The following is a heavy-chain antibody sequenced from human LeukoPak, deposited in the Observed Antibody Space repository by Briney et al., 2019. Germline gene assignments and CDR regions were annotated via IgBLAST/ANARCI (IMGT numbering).Heavy chain of an antibody. D-gene: IGHD3-3*01. CDR1: GFTFSNAW. Sequence: PGGSLRLSCAASGFTFSNAWMSWVRQAPGKGLEWVGRIKSKTDGGTTDYAAPVKGRFTISRDDSKNTLYLQMNSLKTEDTAVYYCTTAARFLEWLLFSYYYYYMDVWGKGTTVTVSS. CDR3: TTAARFLEWLLFSYYYYYMDV. CDR2: IKSKTDGGTT. V-gene: IGHV3-15*01. J-gene: IGHJ6*03.